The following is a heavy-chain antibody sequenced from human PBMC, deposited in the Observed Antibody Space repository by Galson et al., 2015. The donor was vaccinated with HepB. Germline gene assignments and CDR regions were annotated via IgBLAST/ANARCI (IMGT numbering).Heavy chain of an antibody. Sequence: SVKVSCKASGYTFTSYDINWVRQATGQGLEWMGWMNPNSGNTGYAQKFQGRVTMTRNTSISTAYMELSSLRSEDTAVYYCATQPHSYGLYYYYYMDVCGKGTTVTVSS. CDR1: GYTFTSYD. CDR3: ATQPHSYGLYYYYYMDV. CDR2: MNPNSGNT. V-gene: IGHV1-8*01. D-gene: IGHD5-18*01. J-gene: IGHJ6*03.